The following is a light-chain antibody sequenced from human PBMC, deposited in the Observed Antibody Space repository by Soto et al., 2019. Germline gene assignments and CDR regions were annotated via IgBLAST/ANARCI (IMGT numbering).Light chain of an antibody. CDR3: SSYRGSSTLT. Sequence: QSVLTQPASVSGSPGQSITISCTGTSSDVGAYNYVSWYQHHPGKVPKLLIYEVTNRPSGVSDRFSGSKSGNTASLTISGLQAEDEADYYCSSYRGSSTLTFGGGTKLTVL. CDR1: SSDVGAYNY. CDR2: EVT. J-gene: IGLJ2*01. V-gene: IGLV2-14*01.